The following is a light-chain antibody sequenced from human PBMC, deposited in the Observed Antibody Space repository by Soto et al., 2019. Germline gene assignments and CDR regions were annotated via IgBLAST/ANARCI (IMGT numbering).Light chain of an antibody. Sequence: QPVLTQSPSASASLGASVKLTCTLSSGHSSYAIAWHQQQPEKGPRYLMKLNSDGSHSKGDGIPDRFSGSSSGAERYLTIPSLQPEDEADYYCQTWGTGIQVFGGGTKVTVL. CDR3: QTWGTGIQV. J-gene: IGLJ2*01. CDR2: LNSDGSH. V-gene: IGLV4-69*01. CDR1: SGHSSYA.